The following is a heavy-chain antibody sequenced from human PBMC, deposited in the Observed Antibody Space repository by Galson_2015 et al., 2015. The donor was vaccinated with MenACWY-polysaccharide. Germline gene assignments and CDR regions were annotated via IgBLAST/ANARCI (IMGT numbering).Heavy chain of an antibody. Sequence: SLRLSCAASGFTFSTYRMNWVRQAPGKGPEWVSSISAGGNHIYYADSVKGRFTISRDNAENSLYLQMNSLRVEDTAVYFCAGRYCTNGLCPIDYWGQGTLVTVSS. CDR3: AGRYCTNGLCPIDY. V-gene: IGHV3-21*01. J-gene: IGHJ4*02. CDR2: ISAGGNHI. D-gene: IGHD2-8*01. CDR1: GFTFSTYR.